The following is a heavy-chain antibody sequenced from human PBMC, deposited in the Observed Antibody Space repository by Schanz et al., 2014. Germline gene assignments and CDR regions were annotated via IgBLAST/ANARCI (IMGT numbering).Heavy chain of an antibody. D-gene: IGHD3-9*01. J-gene: IGHJ6*02. CDR3: ARVQDDILTGSEYYYGMDV. V-gene: IGHV1-69*02. CDR2: IIPILGIA. Sequence: VQLEQSGAEVKKPGSSMKVSCKASGGTFNSYTINWVRQAPGQGLEWMGRIIPILGIANYAQKFQGRVTMTTDTSTSTAYMELRSLRSDDTAVYYCARVQDDILTGSEYYYGMDVWGQGTTVTVSS. CDR1: GGTFNSYT.